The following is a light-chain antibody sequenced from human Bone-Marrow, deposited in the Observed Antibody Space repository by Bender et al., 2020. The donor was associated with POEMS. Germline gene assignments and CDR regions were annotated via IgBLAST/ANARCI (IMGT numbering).Light chain of an antibody. CDR3: AAWEDSLSGWV. J-gene: IGLJ3*02. CDR1: SSNIGTNP. CDR2: INN. Sequence: QSVLTQPPSASGTHGQRVTISCSGSSSNIGTNPVNWYQQLPGTAPKLLIYINNQRPSGVPDRFSGSKSGTSASLANSGLRSEDEDDYYFAAWEDSLSGWVFGGGTKLTVL. V-gene: IGLV1-44*01.